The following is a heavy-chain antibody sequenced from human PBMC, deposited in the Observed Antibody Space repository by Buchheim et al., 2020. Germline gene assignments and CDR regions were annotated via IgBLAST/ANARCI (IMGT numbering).Heavy chain of an antibody. CDR2: ISYDGSNK. V-gene: IGHV3-30*04. CDR3: ARAENIVATIDY. Sequence: QVQLVESGGGVVQPGRSLRLSCAASGFTFSSYAMHWVRQAPGKGLEWVAVISYDGSNKYYADSVKGRFTISRDNSKNTLYLQMNSLRAEDTAVYYCARAENIVATIDYWGQGTL. CDR1: GFTFSSYA. D-gene: IGHD5-12*01. J-gene: IGHJ4*02.